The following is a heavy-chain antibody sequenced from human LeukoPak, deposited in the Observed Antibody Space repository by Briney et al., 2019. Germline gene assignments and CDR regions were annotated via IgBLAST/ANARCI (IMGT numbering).Heavy chain of an antibody. CDR3: ARGPYFWSDY. Sequence: GGSLRHSCAASGFTFSSYWMTWVRHAPGKGLEWVANIKQDGSEKYYVDSVKGRFSISRDNAKNSLYLQMNSLRAEDTAVYYCARGPYFWSDYWGQGTLVTVSS. D-gene: IGHD2/OR15-2a*01. CDR1: GFTFSSYW. CDR2: IKQDGSEK. J-gene: IGHJ4*02. V-gene: IGHV3-7*05.